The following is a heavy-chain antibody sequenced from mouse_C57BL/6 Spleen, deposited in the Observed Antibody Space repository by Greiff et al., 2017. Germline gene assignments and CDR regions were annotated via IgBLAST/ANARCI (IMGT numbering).Heavy chain of an antibody. CDR2: ISSGSSTI. CDR3: ARDDGYYYFDY. D-gene: IGHD2-3*01. CDR1: GFTFSDYG. Sequence: EVQLVESGGGLVKPGGSLKLSCAASGFTFSDYGMHSVRQTPEKGLEWVAYISSGSSTIYYADTVKGRFTISTDNAKNTLFLQMTSLRSEDTAMYYCARDDGYYYFDYWGQGTTLTVSS. J-gene: IGHJ2*01. V-gene: IGHV5-17*01.